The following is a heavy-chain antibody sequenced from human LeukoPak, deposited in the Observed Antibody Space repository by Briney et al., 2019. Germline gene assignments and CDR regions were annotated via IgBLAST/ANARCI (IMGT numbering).Heavy chain of an antibody. CDR2: ISGSGGST. CDR3: AKGGVRWQQIDY. D-gene: IGHD4-23*01. J-gene: IGHJ4*02. CDR1: GFTLSISA. V-gene: IGHV3-23*01. Sequence: GGSLRLSCAASGFTLSISAMSWARHAPGRGLEWVSAISGSGGSTYYADSGKGRFTITRDNSKNTLYLQMNSLRAEDTAVEYYAKGGVRWQQIDYWGQGTLVTVSS.